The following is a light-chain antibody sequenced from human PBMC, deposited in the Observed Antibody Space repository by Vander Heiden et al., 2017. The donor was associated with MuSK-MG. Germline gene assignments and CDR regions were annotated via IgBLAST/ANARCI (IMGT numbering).Light chain of an antibody. CDR1: QSVLYSSNNKNY. CDR2: WAS. CDR3: QQYYSTPLT. V-gene: IGKV4-1*01. J-gene: IGKJ4*01. Sequence: TLSPYSLAVSLGERATINCKSSQSVLYSSNNKNYLAWYQQKPGQPPKLLIYWASTRESGVPDRFSGSGSGTDFTLTISSLQAEDVAVYYCQQYYSTPLTFGGGTKVEIK.